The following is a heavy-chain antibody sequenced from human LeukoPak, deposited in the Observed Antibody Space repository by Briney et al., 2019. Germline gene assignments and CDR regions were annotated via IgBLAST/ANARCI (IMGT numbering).Heavy chain of an antibody. J-gene: IGHJ6*03. V-gene: IGHV3-7*01. CDR2: IKQDGSEK. CDR3: ARQVRYCSGGSCYSFVYYYYYMDV. Sequence: GGSLRLSCAASGFTFSSYWMSWVCQAPGKGLEWVANIKQDGSEKYYVDSVKGRFTISRDNAKNSLYLQMNSLRAEDTAVYYCARQVRYCSGGSCYSFVYYYYYMDVWGKGTTVTVSS. CDR1: GFTFSSYW. D-gene: IGHD2-15*01.